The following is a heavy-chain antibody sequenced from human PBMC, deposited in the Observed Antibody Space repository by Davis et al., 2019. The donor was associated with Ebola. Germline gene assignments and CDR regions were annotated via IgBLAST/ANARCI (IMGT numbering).Heavy chain of an antibody. Sequence: GGSLRLSCAASGFTFSSYSMNWVRQAPGKGLEWVSSISSSSSYIYYADSVKGRFTISRDNAKNSLYLQMNSLRDEDTAVYYCARDHYDYIWGSFLRNWYFDLWGRGTLVTVSS. J-gene: IGHJ2*01. CDR2: ISSSSSYI. V-gene: IGHV3-21*01. D-gene: IGHD3-16*01. CDR1: GFTFSSYS. CDR3: ARDHYDYIWGSFLRNWYFDL.